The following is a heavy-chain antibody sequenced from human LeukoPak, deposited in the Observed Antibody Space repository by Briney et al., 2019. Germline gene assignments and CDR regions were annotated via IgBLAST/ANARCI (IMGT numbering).Heavy chain of an antibody. CDR2: IRYDGSNT. D-gene: IGHD6-19*01. Sequence: LAGGSLRLSCAASGFTFNNYGMHWVRQAPGKGLEWLAFIRYDGSNTYYADSVKGRFTVSRDDSKNTLYLQMNSLRGDDTAVYYCARDHYSSGPHYMDVWGEGTTVTVSS. CDR1: GFTFNNYG. CDR3: ARDHYSSGPHYMDV. J-gene: IGHJ6*03. V-gene: IGHV3-30*02.